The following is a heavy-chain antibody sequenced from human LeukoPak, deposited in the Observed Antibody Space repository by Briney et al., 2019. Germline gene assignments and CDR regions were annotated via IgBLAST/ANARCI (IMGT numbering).Heavy chain of an antibody. V-gene: IGHV4-61*01. CDR1: GGSVSSASYY. J-gene: IGHJ6*02. D-gene: IGHD3-3*01. CDR3: AREGPSFWSGPDYGMDV. Sequence: SETLSLTCTVSGGSVSSASYYWSWIRQPPGKGLEWIGYIYYSGSTNYNPSLKSRVTISVDTSKNQFSLKLSSVTAADTAVYSCAREGPSFWSGPDYGMDVWGQGTTVTVSS. CDR2: IYYSGST.